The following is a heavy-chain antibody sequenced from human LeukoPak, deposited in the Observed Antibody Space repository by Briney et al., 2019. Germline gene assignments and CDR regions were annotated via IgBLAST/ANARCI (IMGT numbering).Heavy chain of an antibody. CDR1: GFSFSNNW. CDR2: INQDGSEK. Sequence: GGSLRLSCTASGFSFSNNWMTWVRQPPGQGLEWVANINQDGSEKHYVNSVKGRFTISRDNAENSLYLQMNNLRVEDTAVYYCARGRSVDIWAKGQWSPSLQ. CDR3: ARGRSVDI. V-gene: IGHV3-7*04. J-gene: IGHJ3*02.